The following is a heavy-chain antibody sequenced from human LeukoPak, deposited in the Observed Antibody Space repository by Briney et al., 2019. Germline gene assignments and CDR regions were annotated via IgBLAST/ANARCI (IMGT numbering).Heavy chain of an antibody. J-gene: IGHJ3*02. CDR2: IYSGGST. V-gene: IGHV3-53*01. CDR3: ARLQSSGHYLKSGAFDI. Sequence: PGGSLRLSCAASGFTVSSNYMSWVRQAPGKGLEWVSVIYSGGSTYYADSVKGRFTISRDNSKNTLYLQMNSLRAEDTAVYYCARLQSSGHYLKSGAFDIWGQGTMVTVSS. CDR1: GFTVSSNY. D-gene: IGHD3-22*01.